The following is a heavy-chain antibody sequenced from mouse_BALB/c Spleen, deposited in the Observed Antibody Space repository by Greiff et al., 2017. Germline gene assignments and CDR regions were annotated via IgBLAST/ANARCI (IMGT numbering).Heavy chain of an antibody. V-gene: IGHV5-17*02. J-gene: IGHJ2*01. CDR2: ISSGSSTI. CDR1: GFTFSSFG. CDR3: ARSYFDY. Sequence: EVQLVESGGGLVQPGGSRKLSCAASGFTFSSFGMHWVRQAPEKGLEWVAYISSGSSTIYYADTVKGRFTISRDNPKNTLFLQMTSLRSEDTAMYYCARSYFDYWGQGTTLTVSS.